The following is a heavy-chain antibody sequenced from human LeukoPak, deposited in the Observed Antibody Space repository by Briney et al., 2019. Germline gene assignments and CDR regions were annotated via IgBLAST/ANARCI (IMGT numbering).Heavy chain of an antibody. V-gene: IGHV1-69*13. CDR3: ARVGAAGTNYFDY. Sequence: GASVKVSCKASGGTFSSYAISWVRQARGRGLEWMGGIIPIFGTANYAQKFQGRVTITADESTSTAYMELSSLRSEDTAVYYCARVGAAGTNYFDYWGQGSLVTVSS. D-gene: IGHD6-13*01. J-gene: IGHJ4*02. CDR1: GGTFSSYA. CDR2: IIPIFGTA.